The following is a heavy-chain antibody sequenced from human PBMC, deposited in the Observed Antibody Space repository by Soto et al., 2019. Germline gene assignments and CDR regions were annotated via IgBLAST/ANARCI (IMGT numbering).Heavy chain of an antibody. J-gene: IGHJ3*02. D-gene: IGHD3-3*01. V-gene: IGHV1-2*02. CDR3: ARGGGVGVAGSAAFDM. CDR1: GYPVTAYY. Sequence: QLHLVQSGAVVKKPGASVTVSCSASGYPVTAYYMHWVRQAPGRGLVWMGGINPATGAAKYTQTFQGRGTMASDTSTSTVFMELRGLTSADTAVFYWARGGGVGVAGSAAFDMWGQGTLVTVSS. CDR2: INPATGAA.